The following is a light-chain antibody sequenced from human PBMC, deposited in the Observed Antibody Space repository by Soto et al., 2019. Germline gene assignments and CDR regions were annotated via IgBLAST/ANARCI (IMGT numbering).Light chain of an antibody. Sequence: QRILFPLTLYAAGRGRVKNTWSASQNIGSWVAWYQQQPGKGPKFLINKVSNLESGVPSRISGSGSGTEFTLTISSLQPDDFATYYCLQFNTFPWTFGQGTKVDIK. CDR1: QNIGSW. CDR3: LQFNTFPWT. V-gene: IGKV1-5*03. J-gene: IGKJ1*01. CDR2: KVS.